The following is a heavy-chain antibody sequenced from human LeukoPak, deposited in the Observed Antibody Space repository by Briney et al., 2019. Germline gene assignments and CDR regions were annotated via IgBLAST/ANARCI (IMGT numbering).Heavy chain of an antibody. CDR1: GFXVSTNF. CDR2: LYNDAFGSTT. Sequence: GGSLRLSCAGSGFXVSTNFMSWVRQAPGKGLEWVSTLYNDAFGSTTYYADSVTGRFTISRDNSQNTLFLQMSSLTAEDTAMYYCARELGGGGLHYFDYWGRGTLVTVSS. V-gene: IGHV3-53*01. J-gene: IGHJ4*02. D-gene: IGHD3-16*01. CDR3: ARELGGGGLHYFDY.